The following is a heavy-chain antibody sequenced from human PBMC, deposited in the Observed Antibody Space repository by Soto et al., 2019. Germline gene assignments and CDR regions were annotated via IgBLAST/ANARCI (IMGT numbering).Heavy chain of an antibody. V-gene: IGHV1-69*08. Sequence: QVQLVQSGAEVKKPGSSVKVSCKASGGTFSSYTISWVRQAPGQGLEWMGRIIPILGIANYAQKFQGRVTITADKSTSTAYMELSSLRSEDTAVYYCARDRLGEWELDYWGQGTLVTVSS. CDR1: GGTFSSYT. CDR2: IIPILGIA. D-gene: IGHD1-26*01. J-gene: IGHJ4*02. CDR3: ARDRLGEWELDY.